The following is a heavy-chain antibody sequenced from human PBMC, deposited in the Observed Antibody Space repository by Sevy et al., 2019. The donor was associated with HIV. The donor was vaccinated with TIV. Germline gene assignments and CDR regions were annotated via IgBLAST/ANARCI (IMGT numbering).Heavy chain of an antibody. J-gene: IGHJ6*02. V-gene: IGHV3-15*01. CDR1: GFTFSNAW. Sequence: GGSLRLSCAASGFTFSNAWMSWVRQAPGKGLEWVGRIKSKTDGGTTDYVAPVKGRFTISGDDSKNTLFLQMNSLKTEDTAVYYCSTDPIIVLLVTDGMDVWGQGTTVTVSS. D-gene: IGHD2-8*02. CDR3: STDPIIVLLVTDGMDV. CDR2: IKSKTDGGTT.